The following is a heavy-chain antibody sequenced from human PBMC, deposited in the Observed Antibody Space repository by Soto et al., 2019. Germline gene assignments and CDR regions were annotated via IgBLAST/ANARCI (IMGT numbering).Heavy chain of an antibody. D-gene: IGHD5-12*01. Sequence: DVQLLESGGGLVQPGGSLRLSCAASGFSFSSYAMVWVRQAPGKGLEWVAVISARGGSLYFADPVKGRFTLSRDNSKNVLSLEMNSLRAEDTAIYFCAKGSIEYSAAVDNWGQGTLVVVSS. J-gene: IGHJ4*02. CDR2: ISARGGSL. V-gene: IGHV3-23*01. CDR1: GFSFSSYA. CDR3: AKGSIEYSAAVDN.